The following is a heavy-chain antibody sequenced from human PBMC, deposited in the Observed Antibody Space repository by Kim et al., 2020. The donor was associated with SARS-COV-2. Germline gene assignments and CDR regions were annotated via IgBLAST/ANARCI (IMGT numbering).Heavy chain of an antibody. V-gene: IGHV4-59*08. CDR1: GDSINNYY. J-gene: IGHJ4*02. CDR3: ARRKGVSFVA. D-gene: IGHD3-16*01. CDR2: IHYTGPT. Sequence: SETLSLTCTVYGDSINNYYWSWIRQTPGKGLEWIGYIHYTGPTYYNPSLSSRVTISLDTSNNQFSLKLWSLTAADTAVYYCARRKGVSFVAWCPATLVT.